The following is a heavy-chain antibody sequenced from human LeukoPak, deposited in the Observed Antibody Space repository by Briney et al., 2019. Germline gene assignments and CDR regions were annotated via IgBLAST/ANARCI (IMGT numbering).Heavy chain of an antibody. D-gene: IGHD6-6*01. CDR2: IYYSGST. J-gene: IGHJ4*02. CDR3: ARDSSSSLWAWYYFDY. V-gene: IGHV4-59*12. Sequence: SETLSLTCTVSGGSISSYYWSWIRQPPGKGLEWIGYIYYSGSTNYNPSLKSRVTISVDTSKNQFSLKLSSVTAADTAVYYCARDSSSSLWAWYYFDYWGQGTLVTVSS. CDR1: GGSISSYY.